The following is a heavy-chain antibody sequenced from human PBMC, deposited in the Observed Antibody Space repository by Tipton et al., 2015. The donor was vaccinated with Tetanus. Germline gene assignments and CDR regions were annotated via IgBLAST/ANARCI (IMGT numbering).Heavy chain of an antibody. V-gene: IGHV4-30-4*01. J-gene: IGHJ4*02. D-gene: IGHD5-18*01. CDR1: GGSINTGDYY. CDR3: ARMGFTYGQVVY. Sequence: TLSLTCNVSGGSINTGDYYWSWIRQSPGKGLEWIGHVYYSGRTYYNPPLKSRVTISADMSKNQFSLKPTSVTAADTATYYCARMGFTYGQVVYWGQGTLVTVAS. CDR2: VYYSGRT.